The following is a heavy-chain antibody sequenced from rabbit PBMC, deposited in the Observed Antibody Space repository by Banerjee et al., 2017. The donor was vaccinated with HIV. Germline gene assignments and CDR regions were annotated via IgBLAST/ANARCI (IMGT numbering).Heavy chain of an antibody. D-gene: IGHD7-1*01. CDR2: INTISGAT. CDR3: ARDRDTGWNFNL. V-gene: IGHV1S43*01. CDR1: GFSFSNKYV. J-gene: IGHJ4*01. Sequence: QEQLEESGGGLVKPEGSLTLTCKASGFSFSNKYVMCWVRQAPGKGLEWIACINTISGATYYASWVNGRFTISRSTSLDTVDLKMTSLTAADTATYFCARDRDTGWNFNLWGPGTLVT.